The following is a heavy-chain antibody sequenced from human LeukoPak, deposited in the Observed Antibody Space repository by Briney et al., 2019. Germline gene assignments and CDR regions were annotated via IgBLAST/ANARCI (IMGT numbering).Heavy chain of an antibody. CDR3: AGNDYGDYKSSFDY. Sequence: PSETLSLTCTVSGGSISSGSYYWSWIRQPAGKGLEWIGRIYTSGSTNYNPSLKSRVTISVDTSKNQFSLKLSSVTAADTAVYYCAGNDYGDYKSSFDYWGQGTLVTVAS. V-gene: IGHV4-61*02. CDR2: IYTSGST. J-gene: IGHJ4*02. CDR1: GGSISSGSYY. D-gene: IGHD4-17*01.